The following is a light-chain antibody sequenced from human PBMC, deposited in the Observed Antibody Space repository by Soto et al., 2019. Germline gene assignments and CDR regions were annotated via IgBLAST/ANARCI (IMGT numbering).Light chain of an antibody. J-gene: IGLJ2*01. Sequence: QSALTQPASVSGSPGQSITISCTGTSSDVGSYSLVSWYQQLPGKAPKLMIYEDIKRPSGVSNLFSGSKSGNTASLTISGLQAEDEADYYCCSYAVGSTLVFGGGTKLTVL. CDR3: CSYAVGSTLV. CDR1: SSDVGSYSL. CDR2: EDI. V-gene: IGLV2-23*01.